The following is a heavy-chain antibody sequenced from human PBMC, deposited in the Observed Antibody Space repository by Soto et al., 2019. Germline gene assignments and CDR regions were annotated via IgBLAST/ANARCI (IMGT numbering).Heavy chain of an antibody. Sequence: SETLSLTCTVSGGSISSGGYYWSWIRQHPGKGLEWIGYIYYSGSTYYNPSLKSRVTISVDTSKNQFSLKLSSVTAADTAVYYCARALRYFDWLLGRVDPWGQGTLVTVSS. CDR1: GGSISSGGYY. CDR2: IYYSGST. J-gene: IGHJ5*02. CDR3: ARALRYFDWLLGRVDP. V-gene: IGHV4-31*03. D-gene: IGHD3-9*01.